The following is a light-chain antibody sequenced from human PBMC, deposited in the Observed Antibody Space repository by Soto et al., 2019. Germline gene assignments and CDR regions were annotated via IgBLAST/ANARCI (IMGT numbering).Light chain of an antibody. V-gene: IGKV1-39*01. CDR3: QQTHSTIHS. J-gene: IGKJ2*01. CDR2: AAA. Sequence: DLQMTQSPSSLSASIGDTITISCRASQNIERYLNWYQKKEGRAPQLLMFAAANLESGVPSRFRGSGSGTDFTLTISSLQPEEVATYYCQQTHSTIHSVGQGTKVDIK. CDR1: QNIERY.